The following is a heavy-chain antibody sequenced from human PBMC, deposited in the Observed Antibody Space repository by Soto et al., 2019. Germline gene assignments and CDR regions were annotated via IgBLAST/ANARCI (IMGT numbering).Heavy chain of an antibody. V-gene: IGHV1-69*01. CDR1: GGTFSSYA. CDR3: ARSITMVRGVYNWFDP. Sequence: QVQLVQSGAEVKKPGSSVKVSCKASGGTFSSYAISWVRQAPGQGLEWMGGISPIFGTANYAQKFQGRVTITADASTSTAYMELSSLRSEDTAVYYCARSITMVRGVYNWFDPWGQGTLVTVSS. CDR2: ISPIFGTA. D-gene: IGHD3-10*01. J-gene: IGHJ5*02.